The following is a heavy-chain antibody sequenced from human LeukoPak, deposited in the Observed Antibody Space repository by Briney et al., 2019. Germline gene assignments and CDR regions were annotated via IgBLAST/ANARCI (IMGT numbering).Heavy chain of an antibody. CDR2: IYYSGST. J-gene: IGHJ5*02. V-gene: IGHV4-39*02. CDR3: AREFVDYYGSGSYYNNFAPPYNWFDP. CDR1: GGSITSSSYY. Sequence: SETLSLTCTVSGGSITSSSYYWGWIRQPPGKGLEWIGTIYYSGSTYYNPSLKSRVIISVDTSKNQFSLQLNSVTPEDTAVYYCAREFVDYYGSGSYYNNFAPPYNWFDPWGQGTLVTVSS. D-gene: IGHD3-10*01.